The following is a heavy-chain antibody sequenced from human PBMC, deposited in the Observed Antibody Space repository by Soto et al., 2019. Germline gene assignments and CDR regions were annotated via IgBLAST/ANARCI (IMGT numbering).Heavy chain of an antibody. CDR1: GGSISSGGYS. CDR2: IYHSGST. CDR3: ASVPNR. J-gene: IGHJ5*02. Sequence: QLQLQESGSGLVKPSQTLSLTCAVSGGSISSGGYSWSWIRQPPGKGLEWIGYIYHSGSTYYNPPLKSRLPIPVDRSTNQSSLKLSSVTAANTAVYYCASVPNRWGQGTLVTVSP. V-gene: IGHV4-30-2*01.